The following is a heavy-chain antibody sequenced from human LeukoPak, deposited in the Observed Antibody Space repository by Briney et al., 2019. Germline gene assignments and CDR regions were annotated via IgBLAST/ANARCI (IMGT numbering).Heavy chain of an antibody. CDR3: ARTDSSGWYGVQNWFDP. D-gene: IGHD6-19*01. Sequence: ASVKVSCKASGYTFNSYGVSWVRQAPGQGPEWMGWITAYNGNRNYAQKFQGRVTMTTDTSTSTVYMELRSLRSEDTAVYYCARTDSSGWYGVQNWFDPWGQGTLVTVSS. CDR2: ITAYNGNR. J-gene: IGHJ5*02. CDR1: GYTFNSYG. V-gene: IGHV1-18*01.